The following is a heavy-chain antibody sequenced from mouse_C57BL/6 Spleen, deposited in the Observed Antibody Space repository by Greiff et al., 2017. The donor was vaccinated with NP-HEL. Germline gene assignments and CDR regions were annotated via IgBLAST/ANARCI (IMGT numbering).Heavy chain of an antibody. J-gene: IGHJ3*01. V-gene: IGHV1-69*01. D-gene: IGHD1-1*01. Sequence: QVHVKQPGAELVMPGASVKLSCKASGYTFTSYWMHWVKQRPGQGLEWIGEIDPSDSYTNYNQKFKGKSTLTVDKSSSTAYMQLSSLTSEDSAVYYCAGGYGSSWFAYWGQGTLVTVSA. CDR2: IDPSDSYT. CDR3: AGGYGSSWFAY. CDR1: GYTFTSYW.